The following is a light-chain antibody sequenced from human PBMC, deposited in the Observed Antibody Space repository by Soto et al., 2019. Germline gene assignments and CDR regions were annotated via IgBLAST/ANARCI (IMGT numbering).Light chain of an antibody. CDR3: QWNNSWT. Sequence: DIQMTQSPSTLSASVGDRVTISCRASQSVSTWLAWYQQKPGKAPKLLIYKASSLESGVPSRFSGSGSGTESTPTISRVQADDVATYYCQWNNSWTFGQGTKVDIK. J-gene: IGKJ1*01. V-gene: IGKV1-5*03. CDR2: KAS. CDR1: QSVSTW.